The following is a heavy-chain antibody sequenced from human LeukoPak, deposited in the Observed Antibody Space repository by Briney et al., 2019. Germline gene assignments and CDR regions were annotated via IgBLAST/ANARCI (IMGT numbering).Heavy chain of an antibody. CDR3: ARDSYDFLTGRYSGSGGGY. D-gene: IGHD3-9*01. V-gene: IGHV1-18*01. Sequence: ASVKVSCKPSGYIFSSYGINWVRQAPGQGLEWVGWISAYNGDTKYAQKLQGRVTMTTDTSTRTVYMELRTLRSDDTAVYYCARDSYDFLTGRYSGSGGGYWGQGTLVTVSS. CDR2: ISAYNGDT. CDR1: GYIFSSYG. J-gene: IGHJ4*02.